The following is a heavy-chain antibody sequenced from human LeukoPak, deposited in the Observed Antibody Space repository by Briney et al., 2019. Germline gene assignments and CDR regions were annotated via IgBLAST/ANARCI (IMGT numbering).Heavy chain of an antibody. J-gene: IGHJ4*02. CDR1: GGSISSSSYY. D-gene: IGHD5-18*01. CDR2: IYYSGST. Sequence: SETLSLTCTVSGGSISSSSYYWGWIRQPPGKGLEWIGSIYYSGSTYYNPSLKSRVTISVDTSKNQFSLKLSSVTAADTAVYYCARASWIQLWLHLLDYWGQGTLVTVSS. V-gene: IGHV4-39*07. CDR3: ARASWIQLWLHLLDY.